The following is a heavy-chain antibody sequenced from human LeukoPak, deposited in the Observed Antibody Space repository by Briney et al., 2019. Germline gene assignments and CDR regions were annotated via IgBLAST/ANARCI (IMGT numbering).Heavy chain of an antibody. V-gene: IGHV3-74*01. CDR1: GFSFTNYW. D-gene: IGHD3-22*01. CDR3: ARDSPYDSSGYFFDY. CDR2: INSDGSAT. Sequence: GGSLRLSCAASGFSFTNYWMHWVRQAPGKGLVWVSHINSDGSATRYADSVKGRFTISRDNAMNTLYLQMNSLRGEGTAVYYCARDSPYDSSGYFFDYWGQGTLVTVFS. J-gene: IGHJ4*02.